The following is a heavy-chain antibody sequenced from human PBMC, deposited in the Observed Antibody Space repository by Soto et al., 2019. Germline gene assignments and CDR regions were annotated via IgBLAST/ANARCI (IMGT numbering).Heavy chain of an antibody. CDR2: INSDGTTT. V-gene: IGHV3-74*01. J-gene: IGHJ4*02. CDR3: VRDIR. CDR1: GFTFNNFW. Sequence: GGSLRLCCAASGFTFNNFWMYWVRRTPEKGLVWVSGINSDGTTTIYADSVKGRFTISRDNAKNTLYLQMNSLTVEDTAIYYCVRDIRWGQGTLVTVSS.